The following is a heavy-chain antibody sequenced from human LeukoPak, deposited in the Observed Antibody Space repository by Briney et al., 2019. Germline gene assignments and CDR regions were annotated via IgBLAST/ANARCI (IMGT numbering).Heavy chain of an antibody. Sequence: PGRSLRLSCAASGFTFNGYAMHWVRQAPGKGLEWVSGISWNSGRIGYADSVKGRFTISRDNAKNSLYLQMNSLRAEDTAFYYCAKAPSGDSSGYYTDAFDIWGQGTMVTVPS. CDR1: GFTFNGYA. CDR2: ISWNSGRI. J-gene: IGHJ3*02. CDR3: AKAPSGDSSGYYTDAFDI. V-gene: IGHV3-9*01. D-gene: IGHD3-22*01.